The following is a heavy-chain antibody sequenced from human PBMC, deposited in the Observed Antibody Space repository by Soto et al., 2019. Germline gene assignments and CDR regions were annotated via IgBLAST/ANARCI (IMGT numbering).Heavy chain of an antibody. CDR2: IDPSDSYT. Sequence: GESLKISCKGSGYSFTSYWIGWVRQMPGKGLEWMGRIDPSDSYTNYSPSFQGHVTISADKSISTAYLQWSSLKASDTAMYYCARVAGSPTTPLYGMDVWGQGTTVTVSS. D-gene: IGHD2-15*01. CDR1: GYSFTSYW. J-gene: IGHJ6*02. V-gene: IGHV5-10-1*01. CDR3: ARVAGSPTTPLYGMDV.